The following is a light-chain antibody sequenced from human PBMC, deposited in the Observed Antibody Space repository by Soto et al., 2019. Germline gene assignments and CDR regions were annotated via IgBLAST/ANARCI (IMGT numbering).Light chain of an antibody. V-gene: IGKV1-39*01. CDR2: AAS. Sequence: DIQMTQSPSSLSASVGDRVSITCRASQSISTHLSWYQQKPGKAPKLLIDAASSLQSWVPSRFTGSGSGTDFTLTISSLQPEDFATYYCQQSYTSWWTFGQGTKVEIK. CDR1: QSISTH. CDR3: QQSYTSWWT. J-gene: IGKJ1*01.